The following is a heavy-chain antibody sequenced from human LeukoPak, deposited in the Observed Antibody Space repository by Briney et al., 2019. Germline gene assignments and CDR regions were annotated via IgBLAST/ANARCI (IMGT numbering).Heavy chain of an antibody. CDR1: GGSISSYY. J-gene: IGHJ6*02. Sequence: SETLSLTCTASGGSISSYYWSWIRQPPGKGLEWIGYIYYSGSTNYNPSLKSRVTISVDTSKNQFSLKLSSVTAADTAVYYCATQGGYSSSWYASHYGMDVWGQGTTVTVSS. CDR2: IYYSGST. V-gene: IGHV4-59*01. CDR3: ATQGGYSSSWYASHYGMDV. D-gene: IGHD6-13*01.